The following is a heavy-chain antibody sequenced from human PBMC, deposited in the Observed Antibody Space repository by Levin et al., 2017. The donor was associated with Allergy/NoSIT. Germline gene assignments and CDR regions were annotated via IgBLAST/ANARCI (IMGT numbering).Heavy chain of an antibody. CDR2: INQDGSEK. CDR3: ARTEYFTAVLCSFDY. D-gene: IGHD2-8*02. J-gene: IGHJ4*02. CDR1: EFTFSSYW. Sequence: GGSLRLSCAASEFTFSSYWMTWVRQAPGKGLEWVANINQDGSEKYYVDSLKGRFTISRDNARNSLFLQMNSLRVEDTAVYYCARTEYFTAVLCSFDYWVQGTVGTV. V-gene: IGHV3-7*03.